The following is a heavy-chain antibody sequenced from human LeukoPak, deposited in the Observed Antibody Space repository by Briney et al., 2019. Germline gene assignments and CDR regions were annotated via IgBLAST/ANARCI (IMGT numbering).Heavy chain of an antibody. D-gene: IGHD6-13*01. Sequence: GGSLRLSCAASGFTVSSNYMSWVRQAPGKGREWVSVIYSGGSTYYADSVKGRFTISRDNSKNTLYLQMNSLRAEDTAVYYCARYLAAADDAFDIWGQGTMVTVSS. V-gene: IGHV3-66*01. CDR1: GFTVSSNY. CDR3: ARYLAAADDAFDI. CDR2: IYSGGST. J-gene: IGHJ3*02.